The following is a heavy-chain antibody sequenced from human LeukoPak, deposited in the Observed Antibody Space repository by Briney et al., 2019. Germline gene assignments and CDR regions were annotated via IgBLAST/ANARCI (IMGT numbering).Heavy chain of an antibody. J-gene: IGHJ4*02. V-gene: IGHV4-59*01. CDR3: ARWDNWNEYYFDY. CDR2: IYYSGST. CDR1: GGSISSYY. Sequence: SETLSLTCTVSGGSISSYYWSWIRQPPGKGLEWIGYIYYSGSTNYNPSLKSRVTISVDTSKNQFSLKLSSVTAADTAVYYCARWDNWNEYYFDYWGQGTLVTVSS. D-gene: IGHD1-20*01.